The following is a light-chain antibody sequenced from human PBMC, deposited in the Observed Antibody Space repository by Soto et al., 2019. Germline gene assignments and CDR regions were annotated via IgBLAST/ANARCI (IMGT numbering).Light chain of an antibody. V-gene: IGKV3-11*01. CDR3: QQRSNRPAN. J-gene: IGKJ5*01. CDR2: GAS. CDR1: QTITTY. Sequence: EIVLTQSPATLSLSPGERATLSCRASQTITTYLAWYQQKPGQHPRLLIYGASNRASGIPARFSGSGSGTDFTLTISNLEPEDVAVYYCQQRSNRPANFGQGTRLEIK.